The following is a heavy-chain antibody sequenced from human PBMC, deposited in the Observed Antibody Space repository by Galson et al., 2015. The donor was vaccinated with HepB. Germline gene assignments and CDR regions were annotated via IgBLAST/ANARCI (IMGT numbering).Heavy chain of an antibody. V-gene: IGHV3-23*01. CDR2: ISDNSVYT. CDR1: GFSLSRFH. D-gene: IGHD2-21*02. J-gene: IGHJ3*02. Sequence: SLRLSCAASGFSLSRFHMSWVRQTPGKGLEWLSAISDNSVYTLYVDSVRGRFTISRDNSKNTAYLQMNSLRAAGTAVYYCATEGGRCGGDCSSVHAFDIWGQGTLVTVSA. CDR3: ATEGGRCGGDCSSVHAFDI.